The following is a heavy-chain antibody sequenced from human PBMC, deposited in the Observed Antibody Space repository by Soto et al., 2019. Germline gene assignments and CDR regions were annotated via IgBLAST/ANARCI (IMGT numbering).Heavy chain of an antibody. CDR2: IWYDGSNK. CDR3: ARGSRWVGGTTPDRYGMDV. D-gene: IGHD1-26*01. V-gene: IGHV3-33*01. J-gene: IGHJ6*02. Sequence: GSLRQAGAASGFTFSSYGMHWVRQAPGKGLEWVAVIWYDGSNKYYADSVKGRFTISRDNSKNTLYLQMNSLRAEDTAVYYCARGSRWVGGTTPDRYGMDVWGQGTTVTVSS. CDR1: GFTFSSYG.